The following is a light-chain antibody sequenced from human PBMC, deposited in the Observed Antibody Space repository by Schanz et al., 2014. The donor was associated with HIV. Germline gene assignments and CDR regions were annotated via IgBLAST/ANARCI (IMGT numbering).Light chain of an antibody. Sequence: IQLTQSPSSLSASVGDRVTITCQASQDISKSLNWYQQKPGRAPKLLIYDASNLETGVPSRFSGSGSGTDFTFTISSLQPEDIATYYCQKYDVLPRLIFGGGTEVEIK. CDR3: QKYDVLPRLI. CDR1: QDISKS. V-gene: IGKV1-33*01. CDR2: DAS. J-gene: IGKJ4*01.